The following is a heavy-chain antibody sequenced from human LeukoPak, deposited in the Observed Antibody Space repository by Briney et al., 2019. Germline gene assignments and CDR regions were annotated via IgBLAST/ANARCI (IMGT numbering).Heavy chain of an antibody. V-gene: IGHV4-38-2*02. Sequence: SETLSLTCTVSSYSISSGYYWGWIRQTPEKGREWIGSMFHTGYTYYNPSLKSRVTISGDTAKNQFSLKLTSVAAADTAVYYCARGRGPSGGTLDVWGKGTTVIVSS. J-gene: IGHJ6*04. CDR1: SYSISSGYY. CDR3: ARGRGPSGGTLDV. CDR2: MFHTGYT. D-gene: IGHD1/OR15-1a*01.